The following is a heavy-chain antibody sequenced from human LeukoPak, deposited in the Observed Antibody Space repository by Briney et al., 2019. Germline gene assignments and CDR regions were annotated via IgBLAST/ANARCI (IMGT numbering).Heavy chain of an antibody. J-gene: IGHJ4*02. Sequence: GGSLRLSCAASGFTFSSYSMNWVRQAPGKGLEWVSSISSSSSYIYYADSVKGRFTISRDNSKNTLYLQMNSLRAEDTAVYYCAKDLVGGYDYWGQGTLVTVSS. CDR2: ISSSSSYI. V-gene: IGHV3-21*04. CDR1: GFTFSSYS. CDR3: AKDLVGGYDY. D-gene: IGHD5-18*01.